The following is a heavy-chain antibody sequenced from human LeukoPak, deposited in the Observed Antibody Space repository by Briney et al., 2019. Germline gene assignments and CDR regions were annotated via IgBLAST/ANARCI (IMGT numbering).Heavy chain of an antibody. D-gene: IGHD3-3*01. CDR3: ARSIPNDFWSGYFYYYYGMDV. Sequence: PSETLSLTCAVYGGSFSGHSWTWIRQPPGKGLEWIGEINHTGSTSYKPSLKSRVTVSVDTSKNQFSLNLSSVTAADTAVYYCARSIPNDFWSGYFYYYYGMDVWGQGTTVTVSS. CDR2: INHTGST. CDR1: GGSFSGHS. J-gene: IGHJ6*02. V-gene: IGHV4-34*01.